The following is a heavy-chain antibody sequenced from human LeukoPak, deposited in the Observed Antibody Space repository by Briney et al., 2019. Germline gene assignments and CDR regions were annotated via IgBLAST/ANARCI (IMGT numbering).Heavy chain of an antibody. V-gene: IGHV5-51*01. CDR2: ISPADSDT. CDR3: ATHVSMLTTYYLSHIDY. Sequence: GESLKISCKVSGYIFAAYWIGWVRQMPGKGLEGIGIISPADSDTAYSPSFQGHVTISVDKSANTASLQWNSLKASDTAVYYCATHVSMLTTYYLSHIDYWGQGTLVTVSS. J-gene: IGHJ4*02. D-gene: IGHD4-11*01. CDR1: GYIFAAYW.